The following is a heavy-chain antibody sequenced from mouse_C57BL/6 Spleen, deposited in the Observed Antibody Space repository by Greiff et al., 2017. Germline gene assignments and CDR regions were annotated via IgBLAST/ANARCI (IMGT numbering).Heavy chain of an antibody. CDR1: GYTFTSYW. J-gene: IGHJ2*01. CDR3: ARDYDYFDY. Sequence: QVHVKQPGAELVRPGSSVKLSCKASGYTFTSYWMHWVKQRPIQGLEWIGNIDPSDSDTHYNQKFKDKATLTVDKSSSTAYMQLSSLTSEDSAVYYCARDYDYFDYGGQGTTLTVSS. D-gene: IGHD2-4*01. V-gene: IGHV1-52*01. CDR2: IDPSDSDT.